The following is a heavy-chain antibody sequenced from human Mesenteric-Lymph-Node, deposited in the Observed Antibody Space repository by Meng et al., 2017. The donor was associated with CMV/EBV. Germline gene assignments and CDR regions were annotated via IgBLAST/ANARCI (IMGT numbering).Heavy chain of an antibody. CDR1: GFTFSNYE. J-gene: IGHJ4*02. V-gene: IGHV3-48*03. CDR2: ISSGGSTV. CDR3: ARGRAKSGYYTGGYY. Sequence: GESLKISCAASGFTFSNYEMNWVRQAPGKGLEWVSYISSGGSTVYYADSVKGRFTISRDNTKNSLYLQMNSLRAEDTAVYYCARGRAKSGYYTGGYYLGQGTLVTVSS. D-gene: IGHD3-3*01.